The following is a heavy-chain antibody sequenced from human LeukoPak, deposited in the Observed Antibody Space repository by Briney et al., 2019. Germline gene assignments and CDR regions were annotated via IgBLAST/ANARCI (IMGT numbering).Heavy chain of an antibody. V-gene: IGHV1-3*01. D-gene: IGHD6-13*01. CDR2: INAGNGNT. CDR1: GYTFTSYA. CDR3: AGDVIAAAGTEGGDY. J-gene: IGHJ4*02. Sequence: ASVKVSCKASGYTFTSYAMHWVRQAPGQRLEWMGWINAGNGNTKYSQKFQGRVTITRDTSASTAYMELSSLRSEDTAVYYCAGDVIAAAGTEGGDYWGQGTLVTVSS.